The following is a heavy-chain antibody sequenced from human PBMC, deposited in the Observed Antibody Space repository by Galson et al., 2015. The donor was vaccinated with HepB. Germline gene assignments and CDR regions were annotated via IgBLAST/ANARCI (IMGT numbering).Heavy chain of an antibody. J-gene: IGHJ6*02. Sequence: SLRLSYAASGFTFSNAWMSWVRQAPGKGLEWVGRIKSKTDGGTTDYAAPVKGRFTISRDDSKNTLYLQMNSLKTEDTAVYYCTLRVVPAAIYYYYGMDVWGQGTTVTVSS. D-gene: IGHD2-2*01. CDR2: IKSKTDGGTT. CDR3: TLRVVPAAIYYYYGMDV. CDR1: GFTFSNAW. V-gene: IGHV3-15*01.